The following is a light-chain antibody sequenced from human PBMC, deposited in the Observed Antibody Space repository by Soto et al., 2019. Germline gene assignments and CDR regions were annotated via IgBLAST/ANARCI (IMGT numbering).Light chain of an antibody. V-gene: IGLV3-21*02. J-gene: IGLJ1*01. CDR3: HVWDSSSEHV. Sequence: SYKVTHSASWSVAPGETARITSGGNNIGSKSVHWYQQKPGQAPVLVVDDDSDRPSGIPERFSVSNSGNTATLTISRVEAGDEADYFCHVWDSSSEHVFSTGTKVTVL. CDR1: NIGSKS. CDR2: DDS.